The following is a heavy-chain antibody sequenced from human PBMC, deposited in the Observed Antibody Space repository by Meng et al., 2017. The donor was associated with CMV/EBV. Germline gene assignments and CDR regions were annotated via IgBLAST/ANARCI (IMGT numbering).Heavy chain of an antibody. CDR1: GGSFSGYY. D-gene: IGHD3-22*01. V-gene: IGHV4-34*01. Sequence: SETLSLTCAVYGGSFSGYYWSWIRQPPGKGLEWSGEINHSGSTNYNPSPKSRVTISVDTSKNQFSLKLSSVTAADTAVYYCARGQYDSSGYYYGPRRLLAGAALDYWGQGTLVTVSS. J-gene: IGHJ4*02. CDR2: INHSGST. CDR3: ARGQYDSSGYYYGPRRLLAGAALDY.